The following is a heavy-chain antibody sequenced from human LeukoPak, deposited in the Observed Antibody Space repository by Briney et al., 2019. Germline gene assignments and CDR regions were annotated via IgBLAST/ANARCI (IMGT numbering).Heavy chain of an antibody. Sequence: ASVKVSCKVSGYTLTEIAKHWVRQAPGEGLEWMGGFDPQDRETVYAQKFQGRVTMTEDTSTDTAFMELSGLRSEDTALYYCAIIASAGTFDYWGQGALVTVSS. J-gene: IGHJ4*02. CDR2: FDPQDRET. V-gene: IGHV1-24*01. D-gene: IGHD6-13*01. CDR1: GYTLTEIA. CDR3: AIIASAGTFDY.